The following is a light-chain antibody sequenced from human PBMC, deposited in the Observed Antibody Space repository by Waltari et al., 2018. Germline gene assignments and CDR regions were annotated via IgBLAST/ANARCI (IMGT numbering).Light chain of an antibody. CDR1: NSDVGSYDR. J-gene: IGLJ3*02. V-gene: IGLV2-23*02. CDR3: CSYAGSSTFDWV. CDR2: EVS. Sequence: SCTGTNSDVGSYDRVSWYQQHPGKAPKVMISEVSKRPSGVSNRFSGSKSGNTASLTISGLQAEDEADYYCCSYAGSSTFDWVFGGGTKLTVL.